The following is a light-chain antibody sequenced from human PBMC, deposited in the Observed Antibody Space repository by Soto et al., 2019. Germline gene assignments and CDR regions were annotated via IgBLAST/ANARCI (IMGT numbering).Light chain of an antibody. CDR3: QQYLQLPYT. V-gene: IGKV3-15*01. Sequence: ERVMTQSPATLVVSPGQRATLSCRASQSVSGDLAWYQQKPGQAPRLLIYDASARATEVPARFSGSGSGTEFTLTISSLQSEDSAVYYCQQYLQLPYTFGQGTRLEIK. J-gene: IGKJ2*01. CDR2: DAS. CDR1: QSVSGD.